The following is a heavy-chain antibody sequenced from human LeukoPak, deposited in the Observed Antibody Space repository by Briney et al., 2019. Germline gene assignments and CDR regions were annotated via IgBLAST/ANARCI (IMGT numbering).Heavy chain of an antibody. V-gene: IGHV4-34*01. J-gene: IGHJ6*02. D-gene: IGHD1-7*01. Sequence: SETLSLTCAVYGGSFCGYYWSWIRQPPGKGLEWIGEINHSGSTNYNPSLKSRVTISVDTSKNQFSLKLSSVTAADTAVYYCAPSLRPVTGTTPPYYGMDVWGQGTTVTVSS. CDR3: APSLRPVTGTTPPYYGMDV. CDR2: INHSGST. CDR1: GGSFCGYY.